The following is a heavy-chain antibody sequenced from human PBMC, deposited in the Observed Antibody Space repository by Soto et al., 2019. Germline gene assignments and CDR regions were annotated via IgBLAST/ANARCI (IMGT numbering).Heavy chain of an antibody. CDR1: GFTFSSYA. CDR3: ASGRAVDAFDI. J-gene: IGHJ3*02. CDR2: ISGRGGST. Sequence: EVQLLESGGGLVQPGGSLRLSCAASGFTFSSYAMSWVRQAPGQGLEWVSAISGRGGSTYYADSLKGRFTISRDNSKNTLYLQMNSLRAEDTAVYYCASGRAVDAFDIWGQGTMVTVSS. V-gene: IGHV3-23*01.